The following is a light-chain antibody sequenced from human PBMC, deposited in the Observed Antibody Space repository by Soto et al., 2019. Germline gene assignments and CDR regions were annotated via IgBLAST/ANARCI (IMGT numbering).Light chain of an antibody. J-gene: IGKJ1*01. CDR1: QGINSW. V-gene: IGKV1-12*02. Sequence: DIQMTQSPSSVSASAGDRVNITCRASQGINSWVGGNQQKPGEAPKLLIYSTSFLQSGGPSRCSGSGSGTDFILTISSLQPEDFATYFCHQAHSLPWTFGQGTKVELK. CDR3: HQAHSLPWT. CDR2: STS.